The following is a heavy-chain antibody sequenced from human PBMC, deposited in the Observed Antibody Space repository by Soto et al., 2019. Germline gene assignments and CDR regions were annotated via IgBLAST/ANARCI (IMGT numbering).Heavy chain of an antibody. V-gene: IGHV3-15*04. Sequence: EVQLVESGGGLVKPGGSLRLSCAASGFTFSNAWMSWVRQGPGKGLEWVGRIESKVDGRTTDYAAPVKGRFIISRDDSKNTLYLQMNSLKTEDTAMYYCTTELGGAFDFWGQGTMVTVSP. CDR2: IESKVDGRTT. CDR3: TTELGGAFDF. D-gene: IGHD7-27*01. J-gene: IGHJ3*01. CDR1: GFTFSNAW.